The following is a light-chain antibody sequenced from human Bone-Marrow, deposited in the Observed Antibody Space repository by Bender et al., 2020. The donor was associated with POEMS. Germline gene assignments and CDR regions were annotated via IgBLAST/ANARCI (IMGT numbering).Light chain of an antibody. V-gene: IGLV2-8*01. CDR3: SSYADNNIVI. CDR2: EVN. Sequence: QSALTQPLSASGSPGQSVSISCTGSDSDIGRYNDVSWYQQQPGKAPKLIIFEVNKRPSGVPGRFSGSKSGRTATLTVSGLQVDDEADYYCSSYADNNIVIFGGGTKLTAL. CDR1: DSDIGRYND. J-gene: IGLJ2*01.